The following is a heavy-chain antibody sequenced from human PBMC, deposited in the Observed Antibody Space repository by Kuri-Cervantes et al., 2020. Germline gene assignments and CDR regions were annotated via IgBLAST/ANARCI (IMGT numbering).Heavy chain of an antibody. J-gene: IGHJ3*02. Sequence: SQTLSLTCAVYVGSFSGYYSSWIRQPPGKGLEWIGEINHSGSTNYNPSLKSRVTISVDTSKNQFSLKLSSVTAADTAVYYCARGRITIFGVVIMSLRAFDIWGQGTMVTVSS. D-gene: IGHD3-3*01. CDR2: INHSGST. V-gene: IGHV4-34*01. CDR1: VGSFSGYY. CDR3: ARGRITIFGVVIMSLRAFDI.